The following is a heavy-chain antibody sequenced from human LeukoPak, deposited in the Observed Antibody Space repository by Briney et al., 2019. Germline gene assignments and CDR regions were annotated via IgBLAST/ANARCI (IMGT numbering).Heavy chain of an antibody. Sequence: ASVKVSCKASGYTFTSYAMHWVRRAPGQRGEGMGWINAGNGNTKYSQKFQGRVTITRDTSASTAYMELSSLRSEDTAVYYCARVRYCSGGSCPLPDYWGQGTLVTVSS. J-gene: IGHJ4*02. D-gene: IGHD2-15*01. CDR3: ARVRYCSGGSCPLPDY. CDR2: INAGNGNT. CDR1: GYTFTSYA. V-gene: IGHV1-3*01.